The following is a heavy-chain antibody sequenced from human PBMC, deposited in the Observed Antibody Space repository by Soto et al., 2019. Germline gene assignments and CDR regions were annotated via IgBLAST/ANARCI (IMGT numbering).Heavy chain of an antibody. CDR2: VYDTGST. CDR1: SGPSRSHN. V-gene: IGHV4-59*08. J-gene: IGHJ6*02. Sequence: QVQLQQSGPGLVKPSETLSLTCTVSSGPSRSHNWGWIRQSPGRGLEWIGYVYDTGSTSYNPSLESRVTISADTSTNHISLTLSSVTAADPAVYYCVRQGIGALPGLVDVWGQGSTVSVSS. D-gene: IGHD3-10*01. CDR3: VRQGIGALPGLVDV.